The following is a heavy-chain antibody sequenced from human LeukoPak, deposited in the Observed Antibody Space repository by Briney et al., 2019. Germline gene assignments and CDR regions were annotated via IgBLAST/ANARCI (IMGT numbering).Heavy chain of an antibody. V-gene: IGHV3-30*03. D-gene: IGHD2/OR15-2a*01. J-gene: IGHJ4*02. CDR2: ISYDGSNK. Sequence: HSGGSLRLSCAASGFTFSSYSMNWVRQAPGKGLEWVAVISYDGSNKYYADSVKGRFTISRDNSKNTLYLQMNSLRAEDTAVYYCAREIEFWGQGTLVTVSS. CDR3: AREIEF. CDR1: GFTFSSYS.